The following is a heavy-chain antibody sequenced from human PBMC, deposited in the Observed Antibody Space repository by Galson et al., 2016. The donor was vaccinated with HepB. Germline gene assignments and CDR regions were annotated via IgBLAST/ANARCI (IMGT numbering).Heavy chain of an antibody. CDR2: FDPEQGET. Sequence: SVKVSCKVYEYTLSELAMHWVRQAPGKGPEWMGGFDPEQGETIFAEKFRGRVTMTEDTSTDTAYMQLSSLRSEDTAVYYCARALRAGAFDIWAKGQRSSSLQ. CDR1: EYTLSELA. CDR3: ARALRAGAFDI. V-gene: IGHV1-24*01. J-gene: IGHJ3*02.